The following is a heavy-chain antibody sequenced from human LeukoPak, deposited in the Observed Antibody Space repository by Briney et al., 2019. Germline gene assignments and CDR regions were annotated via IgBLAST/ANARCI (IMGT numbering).Heavy chain of an antibody. CDR3: ARDGSGYDDAFDI. CDR2: ISSSSLYI. CDR1: GFTFSSYG. Sequence: GGSLRLSCAASGFTFSSYGMSWVRQAPGKGLEWVSSISSSSLYIYYADSVKGRFTISRDNAKNSLFLQMSSLRAEDTAVYYCARDGSGYDDAFDIWGQGTMVTVSS. V-gene: IGHV3-21*01. D-gene: IGHD3-10*01. J-gene: IGHJ3*02.